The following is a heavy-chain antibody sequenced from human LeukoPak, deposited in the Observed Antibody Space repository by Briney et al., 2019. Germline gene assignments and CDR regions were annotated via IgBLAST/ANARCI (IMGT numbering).Heavy chain of an antibody. D-gene: IGHD6-6*01. V-gene: IGHV3-7*01. CDR3: ARRGGSSSRRSPIDY. CDR1: GFTFSDYW. Sequence: GGSLRLSCAASGFTFSDYWMTWVRQAPGKGPEWVASIKQDGREKYYVDSVRGRFTISRDNAKNSLFLQMNSLRVEDTAVYYCARRGGSSSRRSPIDYWGQGTLVTVSS. CDR2: IKQDGREK. J-gene: IGHJ4*02.